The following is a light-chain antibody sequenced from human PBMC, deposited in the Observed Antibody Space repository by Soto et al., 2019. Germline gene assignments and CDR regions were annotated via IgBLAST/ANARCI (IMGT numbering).Light chain of an antibody. J-gene: IGKJ5*01. CDR2: AAS. Sequence: EIVLTQSPGTLSLSPGERATLSCRASQTLSTNSLAWYQQRLGQTPRLLIYAASTLQSGVPSRFSGSGSGTDFTLTISSLQPEDVATYYCQKYNSAPPTFGQGTRLEIK. V-gene: IGKV3-20*01. CDR3: QKYNSAPPT. CDR1: QTLSTNS.